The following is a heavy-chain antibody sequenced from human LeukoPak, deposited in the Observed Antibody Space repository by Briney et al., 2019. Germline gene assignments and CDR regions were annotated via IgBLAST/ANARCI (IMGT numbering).Heavy chain of an antibody. CDR3: ARVGATSNYYYYMDV. D-gene: IGHD5-24*01. Sequence: PSETLSLTCTVSGGSISSYYWSWIRQPPGKGLEWIGYIYTSGSTNYNPSLKSRVTISVDTSKNQFSLKLSSVTAADTAVYYCARVGATSNYYYYMDVWGKGTTVTVSS. V-gene: IGHV4-4*09. CDR2: IYTSGST. J-gene: IGHJ6*03. CDR1: GGSISSYY.